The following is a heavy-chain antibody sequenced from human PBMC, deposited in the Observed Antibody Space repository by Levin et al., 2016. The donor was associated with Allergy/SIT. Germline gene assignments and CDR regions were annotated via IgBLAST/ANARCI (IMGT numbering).Heavy chain of an antibody. J-gene: IGHJ6*02. CDR1: GGSISSGGYY. V-gene: IGHV4-31*03. CDR2: IYYSGST. D-gene: IGHD3-9*01. CDR3: ARDREFGNDILTHYGMDV. Sequence: SETLSLTCTVSGGSISSGGYYWSWIRQHPGKGLEWIGYIYYSGSTYYNPSLKSRVTISVDTSKNQFSLKLSSVTAADTAVYYCARDREFGNDILTHYGMDVWGQGTTVTVSS.